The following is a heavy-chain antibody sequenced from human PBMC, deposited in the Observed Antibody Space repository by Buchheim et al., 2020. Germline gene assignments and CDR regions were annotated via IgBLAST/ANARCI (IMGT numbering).Heavy chain of an antibody. Sequence: QVQLQQWGAGLLKPSETLSLTCAVYGGSFSGYYWSWIRQPPGKGLEWIGEINHSGSTNYNPSLKSRVTISVDTSKNQFSLKLSSVTAADTAVYYCARGFAPDIVVVPAAISGYYYYYMDVWGKGTT. J-gene: IGHJ6*03. V-gene: IGHV4-34*01. CDR2: INHSGST. D-gene: IGHD2-2*02. CDR3: ARGFAPDIVVVPAAISGYYYYYMDV. CDR1: GGSFSGYY.